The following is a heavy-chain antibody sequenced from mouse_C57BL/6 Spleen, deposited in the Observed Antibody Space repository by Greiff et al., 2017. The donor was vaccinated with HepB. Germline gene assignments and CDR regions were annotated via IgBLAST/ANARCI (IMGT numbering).Heavy chain of an antibody. CDR3: ARGRYDEEAWVAY. CDR1: GYTFTSYW. V-gene: IGHV1-50*01. J-gene: IGHJ3*01. CDR2: IDPSDSYT. D-gene: IGHD2-12*01. Sequence: QVQLQQPGAELVKPGASVKLSCKASGYTFTSYWMQWVKQRPGQGLEWIGEIDPSDSYTNYNQKFKGKATLTVDTSSSTAYMQLSSLTSEDSAVYYCARGRYDEEAWVAYWGQGTLVTVSA.